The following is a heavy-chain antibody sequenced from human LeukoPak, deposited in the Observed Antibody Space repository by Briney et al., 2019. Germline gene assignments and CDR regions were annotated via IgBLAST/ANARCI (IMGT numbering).Heavy chain of an antibody. CDR3: ARDVRQWLVYYYYYYMDV. Sequence: ASVKVSCKASGYTFTGYYMHWVRQAPGQGLEWMGWINPNSGGTNYAQKFQGRVTMTRDTSISTAYMELSRLRSDDTAVYYCARDVRQWLVYYYYYYMDVWGKGTTVTISS. CDR2: INPNSGGT. D-gene: IGHD6-19*01. CDR1: GYTFTGYY. J-gene: IGHJ6*03. V-gene: IGHV1-2*02.